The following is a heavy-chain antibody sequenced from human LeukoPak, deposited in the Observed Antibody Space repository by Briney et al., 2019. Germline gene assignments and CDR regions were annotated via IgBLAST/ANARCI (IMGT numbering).Heavy chain of an antibody. D-gene: IGHD3-10*01. CDR1: GGSISSYY. Sequence: SETLSLTCTVSGGSISSYYWSWIQQPPGKGLEWIGYIYYSGSTNYNPSLKSRVTISVDTSKNQFSLKLSSVTAADTAVYYCARGLRDYYGSGSHLGWFDPWGQGTLVTVSS. V-gene: IGHV4-59*01. CDR3: ARGLRDYYGSGSHLGWFDP. J-gene: IGHJ5*02. CDR2: IYYSGST.